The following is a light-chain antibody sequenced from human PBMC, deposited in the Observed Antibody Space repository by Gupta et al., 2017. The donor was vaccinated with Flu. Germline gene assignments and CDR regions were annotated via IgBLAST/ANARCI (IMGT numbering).Light chain of an antibody. CDR3: RLRGTLPPR. Sequence: EIVLTQSPDFQSVTPQEKVTITCRASQNIGGSLNGYRQKAEQSPELLLRYTSHAGLGVPSRFSGSSSARXFTLTVXGRVAADAATYYCRLRGTLPPRFGXGTKVEIK. CDR1: QNIGGS. V-gene: IGKV6-21*01. CDR2: YTS. J-gene: IGKJ1*01.